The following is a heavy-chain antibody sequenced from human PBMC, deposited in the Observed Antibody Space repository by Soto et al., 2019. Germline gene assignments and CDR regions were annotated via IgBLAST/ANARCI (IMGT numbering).Heavy chain of an antibody. D-gene: IGHD2-15*01. CDR1: GDSMNSEY. J-gene: IGHJ4*02. Sequence: PSETLSLTCSVSGDSMNSEYWTWIRQTPGKGLEWIGYIFPTGTTNYNPSLKSRVIISVDRSKNQFSLDLFSVTAADTAIYYCARCMGHDDSGRFDPTFDRWGQGTRVTVSS. V-gene: IGHV4-4*09. CDR2: IFPTGTT. CDR3: ARCMGHDDSGRFDPTFDR.